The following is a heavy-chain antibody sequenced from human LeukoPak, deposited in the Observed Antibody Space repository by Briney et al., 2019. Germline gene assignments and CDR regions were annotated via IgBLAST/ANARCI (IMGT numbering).Heavy chain of an antibody. V-gene: IGHV4-59*01. CDR2: IYYSGST. D-gene: IGHD3-10*01. J-gene: IGHJ5*02. Sequence: PSETLSLTCTVSGGSISSYYWSWIRQPPGKGLEWIGYIYYSGSTNYNPSLKSRVTISVDTSKNQFSLKLSSVTAADTAVYYCAGGVWFGELINWFDPWGQGTLVTVSS. CDR1: GGSISSYY. CDR3: AGGVWFGELINWFDP.